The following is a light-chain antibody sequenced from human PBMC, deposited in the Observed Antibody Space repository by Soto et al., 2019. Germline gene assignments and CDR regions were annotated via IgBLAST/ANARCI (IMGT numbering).Light chain of an antibody. J-gene: IGKJ2*01. CDR3: QQSYRSPYA. Sequence: DIQMTQSPSSLSVSVGDRVTITCRASQSISSYLNWYQQKPGKAPKLLVYAASSLRSGVQSRFSGRGSGTDFTLTISSLQPEEFATYYCQQSYRSPYAFGQGTKLEIK. V-gene: IGKV1-39*01. CDR2: AAS. CDR1: QSISSY.